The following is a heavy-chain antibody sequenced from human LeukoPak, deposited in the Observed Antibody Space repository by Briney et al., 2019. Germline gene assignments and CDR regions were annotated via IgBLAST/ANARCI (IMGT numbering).Heavy chain of an antibody. CDR1: GFTVSSNY. Sequence: GGSLRLSCAASGFTVSSNYMSWVRQAPGKGLEWVSVIYSGGSTYYADSVKGRFTISRDNSKNTLYLQMNNLRAEDTAVYYCASGSGSYRTPYYCMDVWGKGTTVTVSS. CDR3: ASGSGSYRTPYYCMDV. D-gene: IGHD3-10*01. J-gene: IGHJ6*03. V-gene: IGHV3-53*01. CDR2: IYSGGST.